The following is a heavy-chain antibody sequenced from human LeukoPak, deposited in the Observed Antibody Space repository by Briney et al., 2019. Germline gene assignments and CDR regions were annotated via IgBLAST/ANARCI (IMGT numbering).Heavy chain of an antibody. Sequence: GGSLRLSCAASGFTFSSYTMHWVRQAPVKGLEWVGLVSNDGSNKYYADSVKGRFTISRDYSKNTLYLQMNSLGVDDTAVYYCAGRYTYGSHCHDYWGQGTFVTVSS. CDR2: VSNDGSNK. V-gene: IGHV3-30-3*01. J-gene: IGHJ4*02. CDR3: AGRYTYGSHCHDY. D-gene: IGHD5-18*01. CDR1: GFTFSSYT.